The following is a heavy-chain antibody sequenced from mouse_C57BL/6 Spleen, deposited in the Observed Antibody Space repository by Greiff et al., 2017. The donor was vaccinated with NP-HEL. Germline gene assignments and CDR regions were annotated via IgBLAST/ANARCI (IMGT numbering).Heavy chain of an antibody. Sequence: VQLQQSGAELVRPGASVKLSCTASGFNIKDDYMHWVKQRPEQGLEWLGWIDPENGDTEYASLFQGKATITADTSSNTAYLQLSSLTSEDTAVYYCTPRGLRDCYAMGYWGQGASVTVSS. CDR2: IDPENGDT. CDR1: GFNIKDDY. V-gene: IGHV14-4*01. CDR3: TPRGLRDCYAMGY. J-gene: IGHJ4*01. D-gene: IGHD2-4*01.